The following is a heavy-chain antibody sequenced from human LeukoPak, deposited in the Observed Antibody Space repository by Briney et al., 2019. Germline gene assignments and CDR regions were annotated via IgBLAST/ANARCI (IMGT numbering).Heavy chain of an antibody. CDR1: GYTFTSYD. J-gene: IGHJ4*02. CDR3: ARARPQHSSGWYSGHYFDY. CDR2: MNPNSGNT. D-gene: IGHD6-19*01. Sequence: ASVKVSCKASGYTFTSYDINWVRQATGQGLEWMGWMNPNSGNTGYAQKFQGRVTMTRNTSISTAYMELSSLRSEDTAVYYCARARPQHSSGWYSGHYFDYWGQGTLVTVSS. V-gene: IGHV1-8*01.